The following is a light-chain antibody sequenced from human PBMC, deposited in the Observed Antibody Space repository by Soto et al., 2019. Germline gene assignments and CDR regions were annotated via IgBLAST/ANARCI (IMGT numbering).Light chain of an antibody. J-gene: IGLJ2*01. V-gene: IGLV2-14*01. CDR2: EVS. CDR3: TSKTSSTYVV. Sequence: QPALTQPASVSGSPGQSITISCTGTSSDVGGYNYVSWYQQHPGKAPKLMIYEVSNRPSGVSNRFSGSKSGNTASLTISGLQAEDEADYYCTSKTSSTYVVFGGGTKLTVL. CDR1: SSDVGGYNY.